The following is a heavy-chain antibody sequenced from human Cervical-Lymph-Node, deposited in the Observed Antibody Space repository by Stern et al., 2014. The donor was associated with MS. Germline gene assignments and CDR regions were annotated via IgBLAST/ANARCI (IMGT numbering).Heavy chain of an antibody. Sequence: QVQLVESGAEVKKPGSSVKVSCTASGGSFTNNVVSWVRQAPGQGLEWMGGTIPIFGKAIYAKKFQGRVTITADESTRATYMHLSSLRSEDTAVYYGARAAYSTSSYNYWGQGTVVTVSA. D-gene: IGHD2/OR15-2a*01. V-gene: IGHV1-69*01. CDR2: TIPIFGKA. J-gene: IGHJ4*02. CDR3: ARAAYSTSSYNY. CDR1: GGSFTNNV.